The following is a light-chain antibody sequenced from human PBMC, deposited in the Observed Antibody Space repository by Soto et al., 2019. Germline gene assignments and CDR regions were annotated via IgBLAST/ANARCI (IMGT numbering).Light chain of an antibody. CDR1: QSISGW. CDR2: KAT. J-gene: IGKJ1*01. V-gene: IGKV1-5*03. Sequence: DIQMTQSPSTLSAFVGDRVTISCRASQSISGWLAWYQQKPGKAPKLLIYKATSLETGVPSRFSGSGSGTEFTLTISSPQPDDSATYYCNHYRTLSWTCGPGPKLEIK. CDR3: NHYRTLSWT.